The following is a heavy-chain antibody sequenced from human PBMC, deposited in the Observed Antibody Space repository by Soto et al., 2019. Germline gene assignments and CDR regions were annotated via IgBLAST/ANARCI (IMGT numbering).Heavy chain of an antibody. CDR2: ISAYNGNT. D-gene: IGHD6-6*01. CDR1: GYTFTSYG. Sequence: ASVKVSCKASGYTFTSYGISWVRQAPGQGLEWMGWISAYNGNTNYAQRLQGRVTMTTDTSTSTAYMELRSLRSDDTAVYYCARDFPYSSSLYFQHWGQGTLVTVSS. V-gene: IGHV1-18*01. CDR3: ARDFPYSSSLYFQH. J-gene: IGHJ1*01.